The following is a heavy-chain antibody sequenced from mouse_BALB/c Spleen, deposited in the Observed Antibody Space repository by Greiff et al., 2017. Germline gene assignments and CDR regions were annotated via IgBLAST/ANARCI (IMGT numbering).Heavy chain of an antibody. CDR2: ISSGSSTI. V-gene: IGHV5-17*02. D-gene: IGHD1-1*01. J-gene: IGHJ2*01. CDR3: ARDRGYGNYFDY. CDR1: GFTFSSFG. Sequence: EVQGVESGGGLVQPGGSRKLSCAASGFTFSSFGMHWVRQAPEKGLEWVAYISSGSSTIYYADTVKGRFTISRDNPKNTLFLQMTSLRSEDTAMYYCARDRGYGNYFDYWGQGTTLTVSS.